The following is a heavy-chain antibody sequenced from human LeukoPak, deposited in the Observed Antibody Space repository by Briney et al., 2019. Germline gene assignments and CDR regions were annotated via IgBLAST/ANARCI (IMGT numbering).Heavy chain of an antibody. V-gene: IGHV3-74*01. Sequence: GSLRLSCSGSGFTFSDYWMHWVRQAPGEGLVWVSVINSDGRGKRYADSVKGRFTIFRDNANNMLYLQMNSLRVDDTAVYYCARDPLDVVPTDYWGQGTLVTVSS. J-gene: IGHJ4*02. CDR2: INSDGRGK. D-gene: IGHD2-21*01. CDR3: ARDPLDVVPTDY. CDR1: GFTFSDYW.